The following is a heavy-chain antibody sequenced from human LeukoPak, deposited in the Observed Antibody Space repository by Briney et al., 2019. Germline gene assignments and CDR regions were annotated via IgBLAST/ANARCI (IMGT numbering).Heavy chain of an antibody. Sequence: SGGSLRLSCAASGFTFSSYGMHWVRQAPGKGLEWVAVISYDGSNEYYPDSVKGRFTISRDNPKNTLYLQMNSLRAEDTAVYYCARLYGSGSYYNDPDYFDYWGQGTLVTVSS. V-gene: IGHV3-30*03. CDR3: ARLYGSGSYYNDPDYFDY. CDR1: GFTFSSYG. D-gene: IGHD3-10*01. CDR2: ISYDGSNE. J-gene: IGHJ4*02.